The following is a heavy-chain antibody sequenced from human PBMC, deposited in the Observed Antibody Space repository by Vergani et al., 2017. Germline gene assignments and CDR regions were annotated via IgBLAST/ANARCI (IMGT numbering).Heavy chain of an antibody. Sequence: QVQLQESGPGLVKPSETLSLTCTVSGGSISSYYWSWIRQPPGKGLEWIGYIYYSGSTNYNPSPKSRVTITVDTSKNQFSLKLSSVTAADTAVYYCARDLAGSYCEWCYFDYWGQGTLVTVSS. J-gene: IGHJ4*02. CDR1: GGSISSYY. CDR3: ARDLAGSYCEWCYFDY. D-gene: IGHD1-26*01. CDR2: IYYSGST. V-gene: IGHV4-59*01.